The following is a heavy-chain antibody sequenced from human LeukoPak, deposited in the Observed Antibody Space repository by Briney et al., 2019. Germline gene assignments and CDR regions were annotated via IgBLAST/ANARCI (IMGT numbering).Heavy chain of an antibody. Sequence: GGSLRLSCAASGFTFSDYYMSWIRQAPGKGLEWVSYISSSSSYTNYADSVKGRFTVSRDNAKNSLYLQMNSLRAEDTAVYYCARGQQLVRRAFDIWGQGTMVTVSS. D-gene: IGHD6-13*01. CDR3: ARGQQLVRRAFDI. CDR2: ISSSSSYT. J-gene: IGHJ3*02. V-gene: IGHV3-11*06. CDR1: GFTFSDYY.